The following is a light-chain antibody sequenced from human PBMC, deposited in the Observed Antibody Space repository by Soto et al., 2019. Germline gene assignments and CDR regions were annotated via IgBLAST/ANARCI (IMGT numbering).Light chain of an antibody. CDR3: QQQGT. CDR1: QDISSS. Sequence: IQLTQSPSSLSASVGDRVTITCRASQDISSSLAWYQQKPGNAPKLLIYAASTLQSGVTSRFSGGGSGTDFTLTISSLQPEDFATYYYQQQGTFGQGTKLEIK. V-gene: IGKV1-9*01. J-gene: IGKJ2*01. CDR2: AAS.